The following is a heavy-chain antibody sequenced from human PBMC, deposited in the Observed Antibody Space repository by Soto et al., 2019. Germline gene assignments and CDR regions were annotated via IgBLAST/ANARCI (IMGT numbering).Heavy chain of an antibody. CDR3: ARDPQYYQFWSGYQNERPYGMDV. J-gene: IGHJ6*02. CDR1: GGSFSGYY. Sequence: SETLSLTCGVYGGSFSGYYWTWIRQAPGKGLEWIGEINHSGGTNYNSSLKSRVTISVDTSKNQLSLTLYSVTAADTAVYYCARDPQYYQFWSGYQNERPYGMDVWRQGTTVTVSS. D-gene: IGHD3-3*02. V-gene: IGHV4-34*01. CDR2: INHSGGT.